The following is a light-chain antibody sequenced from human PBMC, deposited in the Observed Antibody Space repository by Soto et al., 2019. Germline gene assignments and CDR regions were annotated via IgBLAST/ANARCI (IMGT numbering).Light chain of an antibody. Sequence: QSVLTQPPSASGTPGQRVTISCSGSDSNIGSNIVNWYQQLPGTAPKLLIFANNQRPSGVPDRFSGSKSGTSASLAISGLQSEDEADYYCAAWDDSLNGHVAFGGGTKLTVL. CDR3: AAWDDSLNGHVA. V-gene: IGLV1-44*01. CDR1: DSNIGSNI. CDR2: ANN. J-gene: IGLJ2*01.